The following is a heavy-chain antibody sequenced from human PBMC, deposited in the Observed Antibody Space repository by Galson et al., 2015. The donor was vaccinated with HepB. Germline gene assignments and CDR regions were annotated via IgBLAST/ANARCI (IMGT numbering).Heavy chain of an antibody. CDR2: VSYDATNK. J-gene: IGHJ4*02. CDR3: AKDPSYYESSGYYWLDY. V-gene: IGHV3-30*18. Sequence: SLRLSCAASGFTFNTYVLHWVRQAPGTGLEWVALVSYDATNKSYANSVKGRFTISRDNSKNTLYMPVNSLRAEDTAVYYCAKDPSYYESSGYYWLDYWGQGTLVTVSS. CDR1: GFTFNTYV. D-gene: IGHD3-22*01.